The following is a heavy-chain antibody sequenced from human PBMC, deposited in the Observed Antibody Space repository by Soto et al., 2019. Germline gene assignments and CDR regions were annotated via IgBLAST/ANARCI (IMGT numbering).Heavy chain of an antibody. CDR1: GYTFTSYA. Sequence: QVQLVQSGAEVKKPGASVKVSCKASGYTFTSYAMHWVRQAPGQRLEWMGWINAGNGNTKYSQKFQGRVTITRDTSASTAYMELSSLRSEDTAVYYCARGPTLEPSSSFDWHDLLLDYWGQGTLVTVSS. D-gene: IGHD6-6*01. V-gene: IGHV1-3*01. CDR2: INAGNGNT. J-gene: IGHJ4*02. CDR3: ARGPTLEPSSSFDWHDLLLDY.